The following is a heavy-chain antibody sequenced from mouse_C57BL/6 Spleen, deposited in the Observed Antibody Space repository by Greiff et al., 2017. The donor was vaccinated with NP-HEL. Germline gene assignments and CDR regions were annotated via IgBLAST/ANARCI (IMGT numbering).Heavy chain of an antibody. CDR1: GYAFSSSW. J-gene: IGHJ1*03. CDR3: ATAQDYGVYWYFDV. CDR2: IYPGDGDT. Sequence: VQLQQSGPELVKPGASVKISCKASGYAFSSSWMNWVKQRPGKGLEWIGRIYPGDGDTNYNGKFKGKATLTADKSSSTAYMQLSSLTSEDSAVYFCATAQDYGVYWYFDVWGTGTTVTVSS. V-gene: IGHV1-82*01. D-gene: IGHD2-4*01.